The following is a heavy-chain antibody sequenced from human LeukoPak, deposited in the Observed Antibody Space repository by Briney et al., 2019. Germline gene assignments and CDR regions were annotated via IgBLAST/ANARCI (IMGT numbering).Heavy chain of an antibody. D-gene: IGHD2-21*02. CDR2: ISSSSSTI. Sequence: GGSLRLSCAASGFTFSSYSMNWVRQAPGMGLEWVSYISSSSSTIYYADSVKGRFTISRDNAKNSLYLQMNSLRAEDTAVYYCARDLGTSCGGDCYTDAFDIWGQGTMVTVSS. J-gene: IGHJ3*02. CDR1: GFTFSSYS. CDR3: ARDLGTSCGGDCYTDAFDI. V-gene: IGHV3-48*04.